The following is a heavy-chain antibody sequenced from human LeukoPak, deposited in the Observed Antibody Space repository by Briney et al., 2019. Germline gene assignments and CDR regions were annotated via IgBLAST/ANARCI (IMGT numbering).Heavy chain of an antibody. CDR3: ARGVYYGAGDY. CDR1: GFTFSSYE. J-gene: IGHJ4*02. CDR2: ISSSGSTI. D-gene: IGHD4/OR15-4a*01. Sequence: GSLRLSCAASGFTFSSYEMNWVRQAPGKGLEWVSYISSSGSTIYYADSVKGRFTISRDNAKNSLYLQMNSLRAEDTAVYYCARGVYYGAGDYWGQGTLVTVSS. V-gene: IGHV3-48*03.